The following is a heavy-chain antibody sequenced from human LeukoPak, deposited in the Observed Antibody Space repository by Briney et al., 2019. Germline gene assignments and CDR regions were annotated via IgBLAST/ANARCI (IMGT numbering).Heavy chain of an antibody. V-gene: IGHV2-5*02. CDR2: PYWDDDK. J-gene: IGHJ4*02. CDR3: AHRRGYGQVWHPFDY. D-gene: IGHD2-15*01. Sequence: SGPTLVNPPQTLTLTCTFFVVSLRTNGVGVGWIRQPPGKALEWLALPYWDDDKRYSPPLKSGLPITKDTSKDQVVLTMTNMDPVDTATYYCAHRRGYGQVWHPFDYWGQGTLGTVSS. CDR1: VVSLRTNGVG.